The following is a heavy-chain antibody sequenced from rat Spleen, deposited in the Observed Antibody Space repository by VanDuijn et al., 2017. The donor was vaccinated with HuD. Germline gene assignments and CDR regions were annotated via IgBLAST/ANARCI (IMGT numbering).Heavy chain of an antibody. CDR2: ISPGGGST. CDR3: ARHGDPGITARYMDA. CDR1: GFTFSDSY. V-gene: IGHV5-25*01. J-gene: IGHJ4*01. D-gene: IGHD1-4*01. Sequence: EVQLVESGGGLVKPGGSLKLSCAASGFTFSDSYMAWVRQAPTKGLEWVASISPGGGSTYYRDSVKGRFTISRDNAKNTLYLQMNSLRSEDTATYYCARHGDPGITARYMDAWGQGASVTVSS.